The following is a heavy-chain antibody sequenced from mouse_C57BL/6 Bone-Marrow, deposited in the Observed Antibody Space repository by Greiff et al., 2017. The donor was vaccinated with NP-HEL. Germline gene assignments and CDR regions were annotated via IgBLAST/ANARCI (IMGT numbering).Heavy chain of an antibody. J-gene: IGHJ2*01. V-gene: IGHV3-3*01. CDR1: GFSINSDCY. D-gene: IGHD1-1*01. Sequence: DVKLQESGPSLVRPSQTLSLTCTVTGFSINSDCYWIWIRQFPGNKLEYIGYTFYSGITYYNPSLESRTYITRDTSKNQFSLKLSSVTTEDTATYYCARDGDITTGVKDYFDYWRQGTTLTVSS. CDR2: TFYSGIT. CDR3: ARDGDITTGVKDYFDY.